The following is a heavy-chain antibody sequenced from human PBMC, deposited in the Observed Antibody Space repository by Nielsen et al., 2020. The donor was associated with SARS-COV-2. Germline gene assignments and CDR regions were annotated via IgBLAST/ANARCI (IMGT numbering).Heavy chain of an antibody. CDR3: ARDHRGYSGYEYPDYFDY. CDR1: GFTFSSYS. Sequence: GESLKISYAASGFTFSSYSMNWVRQAPGKGLEWVSSISSSSSYIYYADSVKGRFTISRDNAKNSLYLQMNSLRAEDTAVYYCARDHRGYSGYEYPDYFDYWGQGTLVTVSS. J-gene: IGHJ4*02. CDR2: ISSSSSYI. D-gene: IGHD5-12*01. V-gene: IGHV3-21*01.